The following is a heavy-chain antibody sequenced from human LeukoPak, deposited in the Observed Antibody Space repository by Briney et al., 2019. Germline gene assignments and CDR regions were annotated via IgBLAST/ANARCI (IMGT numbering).Heavy chain of an antibody. Sequence: GGSLRLSCAASGFTFSSYAMSWVSQAPGTGLEWVSALSGGGGSTDYADSVKGRCTIARYNSEYRLYLQMNSLRAEDTAVYYCARGERIAARIDYFDCWGQGTLVTVSS. V-gene: IGHV3-23*01. CDR2: LSGGGGST. J-gene: IGHJ4*02. CDR3: ARGERIAARIDYFDC. D-gene: IGHD6-6*01. CDR1: GFTFSSYA.